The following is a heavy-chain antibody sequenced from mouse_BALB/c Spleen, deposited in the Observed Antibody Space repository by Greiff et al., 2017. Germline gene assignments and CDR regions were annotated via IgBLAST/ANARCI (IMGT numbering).Heavy chain of an antibody. Sequence: VKVVESGPGLVAPSQSLSITCTVSGFSLTSYGVHWVRQPPGKGLEWLGVIWAGGSTNYNSALMSRLSISKDNSKSQVFLKMNSLQTDDTAMYYCARENYGRILDYWGQGTTLTVSS. CDR1: GFSLTSYG. J-gene: IGHJ2*01. V-gene: IGHV2-9*02. CDR3: ARENYGRILDY. CDR2: IWAGGST. D-gene: IGHD1-1*01.